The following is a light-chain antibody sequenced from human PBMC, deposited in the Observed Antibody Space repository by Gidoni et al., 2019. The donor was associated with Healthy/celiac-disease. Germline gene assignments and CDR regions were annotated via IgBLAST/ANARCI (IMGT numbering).Light chain of an antibody. Sequence: IVMTQSPATLSVSPGERATLSCRASQSVSSNFAWYQQKPGQAPRLLSYGASTRATGIPARFSGSGSGTEFTLTISSLQSEDFAVYYCQQYNNWPPLTFGGGTKVEIK. CDR2: GAS. CDR3: QQYNNWPPLT. J-gene: IGKJ4*01. V-gene: IGKV3-15*01. CDR1: QSVSSN.